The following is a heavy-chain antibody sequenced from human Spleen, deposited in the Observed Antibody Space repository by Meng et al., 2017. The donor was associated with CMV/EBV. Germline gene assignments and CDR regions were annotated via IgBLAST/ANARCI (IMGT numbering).Heavy chain of an antibody. CDR3: ARSTGAPNYYGMDV. CDR2: IYPDDSDT. CDR1: GYSFTAYW. D-gene: IGHD1-14*01. V-gene: IGHV5-51*01. J-gene: IGHJ6*02. Sequence: GESLKISCEGSGYSFTAYWIVWVRQMPGKGLEWMGIIYPDDSDTRYSPSFQGQVTISADKSISTAYLQWTSLKASDTAMYYCARSTGAPNYYGMDVWGQGTTVTVSS.